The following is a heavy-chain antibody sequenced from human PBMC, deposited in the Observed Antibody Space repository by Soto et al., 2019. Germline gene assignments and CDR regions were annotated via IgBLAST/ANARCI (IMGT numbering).Heavy chain of an antibody. Sequence: GGSLRLSCAASGFTFSSYEMNWVRQAPGKGLEWVSYISSSGSTIYYADSVKGRFTISRDNAKNSLYLQMNSLRAEDTAVYYCASRYCSGGSCTFDYWGQGTLVTVS. CDR3: ASRYCSGGSCTFDY. V-gene: IGHV3-48*03. CDR1: GFTFSSYE. J-gene: IGHJ4*02. CDR2: ISSSGSTI. D-gene: IGHD2-15*01.